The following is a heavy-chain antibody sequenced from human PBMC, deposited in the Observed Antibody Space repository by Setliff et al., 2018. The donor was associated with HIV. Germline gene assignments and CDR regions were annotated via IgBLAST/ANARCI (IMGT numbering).Heavy chain of an antibody. Sequence: SETLSLTCPVSGYSIRGYYWSWIRQPPGKGLEWMGYVFYTGFAAYNPSLKSRLTISVDTSKSQFSLTLTSVTAADTAVYYCARQMPIPGIAITPVDYWVQGALVTVSS. D-gene: IGHD5-12*01. CDR1: GYSIRGYY. CDR2: VFYTGFA. V-gene: IGHV4-59*08. J-gene: IGHJ4*02. CDR3: ARQMPIPGIAITPVDY.